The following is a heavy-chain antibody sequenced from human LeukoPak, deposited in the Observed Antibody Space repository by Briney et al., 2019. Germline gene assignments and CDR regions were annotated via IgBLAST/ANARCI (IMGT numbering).Heavy chain of an antibody. CDR1: GFTFSNYG. D-gene: IGHD3-10*01. CDR3: VKGYGSGSYSTDY. Sequence: PGGSLRLSCAASGFTFSNYGMHWVRQAPGKGLDWVAFISYDGSNTYYADSVKGRFTISRDNSKNTLYLQMNSLRTEDTAVYYCVKGYGSGSYSTDYWGQGTLTTVSS. J-gene: IGHJ4*02. CDR2: ISYDGSNT. V-gene: IGHV3-30*18.